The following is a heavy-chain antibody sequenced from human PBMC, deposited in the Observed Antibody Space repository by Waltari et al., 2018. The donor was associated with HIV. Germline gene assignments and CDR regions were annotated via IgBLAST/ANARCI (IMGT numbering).Heavy chain of an antibody. Sequence: EVQLVESGGGLVKPGESPRVSCAASGFDFKKYWMSWFRQAPEKGLEWVGRIKSKQSGGTVDYAAPVKGRFTISRDDSKNMMYLQMDSLESEDTAVYYCTTGSSGAEDYWGQGTLVTVSS. J-gene: IGHJ4*02. CDR3: TTGSSGAEDY. CDR2: IKSKQSGGTV. CDR1: GFDFKKYW. V-gene: IGHV3-15*01. D-gene: IGHD3-22*01.